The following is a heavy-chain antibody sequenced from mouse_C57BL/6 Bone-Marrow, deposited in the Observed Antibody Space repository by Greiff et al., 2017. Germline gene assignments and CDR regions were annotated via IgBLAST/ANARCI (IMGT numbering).Heavy chain of an antibody. CDR3: AISGYRGWFAY. J-gene: IGHJ3*01. V-gene: IGHV1-81*01. CDR1: GYTFTSYG. CDR2: IYLRSGNT. Sequence: QVQLQQSGAELARPGASVKLSCKASGYTFTSYGISWVKQRTGQGLEWIGEIYLRSGNTYYNEKFKGKATLTVDKSSSTAYMQLSSLTSEDSAVYYCAISGYRGWFAYWGQGTLVTVSA. D-gene: IGHD2-14*01.